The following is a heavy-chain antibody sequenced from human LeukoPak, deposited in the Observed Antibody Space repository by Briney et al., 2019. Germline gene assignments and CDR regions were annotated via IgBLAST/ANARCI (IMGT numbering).Heavy chain of an antibody. CDR3: ARGLVAVAGATIY. Sequence: AAVKVSCKASGYTFTSYDINWVRQATGQGLEWMGWMNPNGGNTGYAQKFQGRGTMTRNTSISTAYMELSSLRSEDTAVYYCARGLVAVAGATIYWGQGTLVTVSS. CDR1: GYTFTSYD. V-gene: IGHV1-8*01. CDR2: MNPNGGNT. D-gene: IGHD6-19*01. J-gene: IGHJ4*02.